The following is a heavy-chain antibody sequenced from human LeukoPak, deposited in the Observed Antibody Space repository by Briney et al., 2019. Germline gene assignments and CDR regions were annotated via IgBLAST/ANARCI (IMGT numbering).Heavy chain of an antibody. V-gene: IGHV4-4*07. CDR2: THTSGST. D-gene: IGHD3-22*01. Sequence: SETLSLTCTVSGGSLSSYYWSWIRQPAGKGLEWIGRTHTSGSTNYNPSLKSRVTMSVDTSKNQFSLKLSSVTAADTALYYCARNSYDSSGYYPLDYWGQGTLVTVSS. CDR1: GGSLSSYY. CDR3: ARNSYDSSGYYPLDY. J-gene: IGHJ4*02.